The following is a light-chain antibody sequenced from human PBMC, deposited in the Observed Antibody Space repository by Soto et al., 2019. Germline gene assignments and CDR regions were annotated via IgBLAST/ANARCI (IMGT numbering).Light chain of an antibody. CDR1: QSVDSNY. Sequence: VLTQSPDTLSLSPVERATLSCRASQSVDSNYLAWYQQKPGQAPRLLIYGASSRATGIPDRFSGSGFGTDFTLTISRLEPEDFAVYYCQQYGRSPRTFGQGTKVDIK. CDR2: GAS. V-gene: IGKV3-20*01. CDR3: QQYGRSPRT. J-gene: IGKJ1*01.